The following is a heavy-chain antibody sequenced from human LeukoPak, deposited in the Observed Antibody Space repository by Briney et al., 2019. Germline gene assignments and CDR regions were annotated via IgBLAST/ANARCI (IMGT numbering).Heavy chain of an antibody. Sequence: KTSETLSLTCTVSGASITSYSWTWIRQSPGEGLELVGYVYSSGSTNYNPSLRSRVTISLDTSKNQFSLKLTSVTPADTAIYYCARDSSGWYRYAFDIWGQGTMVTVSS. CDR1: GASITSYS. CDR3: ARDSSGWYRYAFDI. D-gene: IGHD6-19*01. V-gene: IGHV4-59*01. J-gene: IGHJ3*02. CDR2: VYSSGST.